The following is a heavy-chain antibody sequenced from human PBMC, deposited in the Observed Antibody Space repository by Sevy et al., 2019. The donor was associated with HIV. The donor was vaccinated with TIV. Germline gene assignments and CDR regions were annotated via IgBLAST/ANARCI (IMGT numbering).Heavy chain of an antibody. CDR3: VRAIATEASF. J-gene: IGHJ1*01. CDR2: INQNGSVS. V-gene: IGHV3-7*01. D-gene: IGHD2-21*01. CDR1: GFSLNDYW. Sequence: GGSLRLSCAVSGFSLNDYWMSWVRQAPGKGLEWVANINQNGSVSYYVDSVKGRFTISRDDASNLLYLQMNNLRVEDTALYYCVRAIATEASFWGQGTLVTVSS.